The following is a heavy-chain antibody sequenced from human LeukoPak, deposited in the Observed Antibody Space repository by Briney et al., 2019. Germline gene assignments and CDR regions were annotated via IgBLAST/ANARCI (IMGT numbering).Heavy chain of an antibody. D-gene: IGHD5-24*01. V-gene: IGHV4-39*01. CDR3: ARSFEMTTISD. CDR1: GGSISGSSYF. J-gene: IGHJ4*02. CDR2: IYYSGTT. Sequence: PSETLSLTCTVSGGSISGSSYFWGWIRQPPGKGLEWIGSIYYSGTTHYNPSLKSRVTISVDTSKNQFSLKLSSVTAADTAVHYCARSFEMTTISDWGEGTLVTVSS.